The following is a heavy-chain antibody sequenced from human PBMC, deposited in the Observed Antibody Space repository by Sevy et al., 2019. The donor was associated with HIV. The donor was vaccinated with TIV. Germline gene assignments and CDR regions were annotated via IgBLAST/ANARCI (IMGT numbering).Heavy chain of an antibody. V-gene: IGHV4-34*01. CDR3: ARGRSGWYWGFDY. J-gene: IGHJ4*02. D-gene: IGHD6-19*01. Sequence: SETLSLTCAVYGGSFSGYYWSWIRQPPGKGLEWMGEINHSGSTNYNPSLKSRVTRSVDTSKNQFSLKLSSVTAADTAVYYCARGRSGWYWGFDYWGQGTLVTVSS. CDR2: INHSGST. CDR1: GGSFSGYY.